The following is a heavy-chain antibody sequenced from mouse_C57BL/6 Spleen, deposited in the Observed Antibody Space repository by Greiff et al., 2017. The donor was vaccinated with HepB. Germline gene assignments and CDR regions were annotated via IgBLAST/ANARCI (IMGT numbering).Heavy chain of an antibody. V-gene: IGHV1-22*01. CDR1: GYTFTDYN. CDR3: AIYDYDWVDY. Sequence: EVQLQQSGPELVKPGASVKMSCKASGYTFTDYNMHWVKQSHGKSLEWIGYINPNNGGTSYNQKFKGKATLTVNKYSSTAYMELRSLTSEDSAVYYCAIYDYDWVDYWGQGTTLTVSS. D-gene: IGHD2-4*01. CDR2: INPNNGGT. J-gene: IGHJ2*01.